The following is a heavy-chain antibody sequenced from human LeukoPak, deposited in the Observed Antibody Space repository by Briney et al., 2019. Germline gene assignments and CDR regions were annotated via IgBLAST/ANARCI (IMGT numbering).Heavy chain of an antibody. V-gene: IGHV3-23*01. CDR3: ARAISGYNYGLDY. CDR1: GGSISSNN. J-gene: IGHJ4*02. D-gene: IGHD5-18*01. CDR2: ISGSVGTT. Sequence: PSGTLSLTCAVSGGSISSNNWWGWVRPAPEKGLEWVSAISGSVGTTYYADSVKGRFTISRDNSKNTLSLQMNSLRAEDTAVYFCARAISGYNYGLDYWGQGTLVTVSS.